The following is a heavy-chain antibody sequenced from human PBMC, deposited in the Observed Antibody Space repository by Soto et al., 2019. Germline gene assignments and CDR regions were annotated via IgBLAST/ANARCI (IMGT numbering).Heavy chain of an antibody. J-gene: IGHJ3*02. CDR3: ARVTLLRSYDAFDI. CDR1: GYTFTSYG. D-gene: IGHD2-21*01. Sequence: ASVKVSCKASGYTFTSYGISWVRQAPGQGLEWMGWISAYNGNTNYAQKLQGRVTMTTDTSTSTAYMELRSLRSDDTAVYYCARVTLLRSYDAFDIWGQGTMVTVSS. CDR2: ISAYNGNT. V-gene: IGHV1-18*01.